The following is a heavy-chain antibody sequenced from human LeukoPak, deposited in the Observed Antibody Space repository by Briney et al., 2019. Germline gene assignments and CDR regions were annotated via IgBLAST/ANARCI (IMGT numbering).Heavy chain of an antibody. Sequence: GGSLRLSCAASGFTVSSNYMSWVGPAPGKGREGVSSISVSGGSTYSADSVKGRFTISRDNSKKTLYLQMNSLRVEDTAVYYCAKGVGRSGSLKFHFDSWGQGTLVTVSS. J-gene: IGHJ4*02. D-gene: IGHD3-10*01. CDR1: GFTVSSNY. CDR2: ISVSGGST. V-gene: IGHV3-23*01. CDR3: AKGVGRSGSLKFHFDS.